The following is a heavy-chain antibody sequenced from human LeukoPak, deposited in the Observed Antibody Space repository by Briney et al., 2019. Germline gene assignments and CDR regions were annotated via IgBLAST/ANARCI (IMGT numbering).Heavy chain of an antibody. CDR2: MNPNNGNT. CDR1: GFTFTRYD. D-gene: IGHD1-14*01. J-gene: IGHJ5*02. Sequence: ASVKVSCKASGFTFTRYDINWVRQASGQGLEWMGWMNPNNGNTGYAQKFQGRVTMTRDTYTSTAYMELRGLRPEDTAVYYCVRDAEGAGISVNFWFDPWGQGTLVTVSS. V-gene: IGHV1-8*01. CDR3: VRDAEGAGISVNFWFDP.